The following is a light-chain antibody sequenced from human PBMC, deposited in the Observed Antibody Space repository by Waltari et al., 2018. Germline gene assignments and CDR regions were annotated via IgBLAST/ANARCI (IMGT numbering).Light chain of an antibody. CDR3: QHYYDDPYI. Sequence: KVTQSPSSLSASVGDRVTVSCRTSQDIHRNLAWYQQKPGKAPKLLIYDASTLHVGVSSRFSGSGSGTDFTLTITSLQPEDSATYYCQHYYDDPYIFGQGTEVEIK. CDR2: DAS. J-gene: IGKJ2*01. CDR1: QDIHRN. V-gene: IGKV1-6*02.